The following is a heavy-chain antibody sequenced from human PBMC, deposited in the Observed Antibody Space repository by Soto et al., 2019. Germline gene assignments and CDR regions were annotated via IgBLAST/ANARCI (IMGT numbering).Heavy chain of an antibody. Sequence: GGSLRLSCAASGFTFSSYAMSWVRQAPGKGLEWVSAISGSGGSTYYADSVKGRFTISRENSKNTRYLQMNSLGAEDTAVYYCAKDRSSSWYYFDYWGQGTLVTVSS. D-gene: IGHD6-13*01. CDR3: AKDRSSSWYYFDY. V-gene: IGHV3-23*01. CDR1: GFTFSSYA. CDR2: ISGSGGST. J-gene: IGHJ4*02.